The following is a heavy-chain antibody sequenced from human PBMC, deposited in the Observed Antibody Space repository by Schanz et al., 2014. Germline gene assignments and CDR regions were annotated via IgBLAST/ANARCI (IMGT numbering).Heavy chain of an antibody. CDR1: GFTFSSYA. CDR3: ASPSGYSDYGTYFDF. CDR2: ISNDGSIK. Sequence: QVQLLQFGGGVVKPGRSLRLSCAASGFTFSSYAMHWVRQAPGKGLEWVALISNDGSIKYYADSVEGRFTISRDNSRNTLYLQMNSLRTEDTAVYYCASPSGYSDYGTYFDFWGQGTLVTVSS. J-gene: IGHJ4*02. D-gene: IGHD5-12*01. V-gene: IGHV3-30-3*01.